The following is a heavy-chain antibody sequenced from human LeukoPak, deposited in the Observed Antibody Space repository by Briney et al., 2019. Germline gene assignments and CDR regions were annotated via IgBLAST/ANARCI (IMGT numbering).Heavy chain of an antibody. CDR3: ARYDISTWYFDY. CDR1: GGSMRNYY. J-gene: IGHJ4*02. D-gene: IGHD6-13*01. CDR2: IYFSGSI. Sequence: PSETLSLTCTVSGGSMRNYYWSWIRQPPGKGLEWIGYIYFSGSIDYNPSLKSRVTISIDTSKNQFSLKLSSVTAPDTAVYYCARYDISTWYFDYWGQGTLVTVSS. V-gene: IGHV4-59*01.